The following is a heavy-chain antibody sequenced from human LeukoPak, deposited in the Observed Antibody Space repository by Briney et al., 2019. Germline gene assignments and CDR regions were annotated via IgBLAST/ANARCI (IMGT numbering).Heavy chain of an antibody. Sequence: GASVKVSCKASGGTFSSYAITWVRQAPGQGLEWMGWISAYHGNTNYAQKLQGRVTMTIDTSTSTAYMELRSLTSDDTAVYYCARVHFYCSSSNCYADYFDYWGQGTLVTVSS. CDR3: ARVHFYCSSSNCYADYFDY. D-gene: IGHD2-2*01. J-gene: IGHJ4*02. CDR2: ISAYHGNT. CDR1: GGTFSSYA. V-gene: IGHV1-18*01.